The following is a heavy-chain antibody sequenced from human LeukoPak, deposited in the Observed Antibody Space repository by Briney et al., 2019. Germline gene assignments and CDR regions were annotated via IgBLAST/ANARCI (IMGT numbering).Heavy chain of an antibody. CDR1: GESFSGYY. V-gene: IGHV4-34*01. CDR2: INHSGST. CDR3: ARLDYSSSYFDY. Sequence: PSETLSLTCAVYGESFSGYYWSWIRQPPGKGLEWLGEINHSGSTNYNPSLKSRVTMSVDTSKNQFSLKLSSVTAADTAVYYCARLDYSSSYFDYWGQGTLVTVSS. D-gene: IGHD6-6*01. J-gene: IGHJ4*02.